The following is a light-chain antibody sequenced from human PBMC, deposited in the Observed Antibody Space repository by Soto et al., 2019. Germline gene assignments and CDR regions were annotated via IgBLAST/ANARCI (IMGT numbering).Light chain of an antibody. CDR1: SSDVGGYNY. CDR3: SSYTSSSKV. Sequence: QSVLTQPASVSGSPGQSITISCTRTSSDVGGYNYVSWYQQHPGKAPKLMIYDVSNRPSGVSNRFSGSKSGNTASLTISGLQAEDEADYYCSSYTSSSKVFGTGTKVTVL. J-gene: IGLJ1*01. V-gene: IGLV2-14*01. CDR2: DVS.